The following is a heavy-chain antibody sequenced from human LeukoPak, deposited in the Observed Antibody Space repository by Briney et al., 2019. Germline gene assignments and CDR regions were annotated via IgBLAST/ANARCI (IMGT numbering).Heavy chain of an antibody. J-gene: IGHJ4*02. CDR3: ARGSVGRDVFSSPYYYGSSGYILDY. Sequence: SETLSLTCTVSGVSISSSSYYWGWIRQPPGKGLEWIGRIYYSGSTYYNPSLNRRVTISVDTSKNQFSLKLSSVTAADTAVYYCARGSVGRDVFSSPYYYGSSGYILDYWGQGTLVTVSS. CDR1: GVSISSSSYY. V-gene: IGHV4-39*01. D-gene: IGHD3-22*01. CDR2: IYYSGST.